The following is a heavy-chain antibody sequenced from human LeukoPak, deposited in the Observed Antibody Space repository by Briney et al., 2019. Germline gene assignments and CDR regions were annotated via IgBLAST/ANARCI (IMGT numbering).Heavy chain of an antibody. Sequence: GGALRLSCAASGFTFSSYAMSWVRQAPGKGVEWVSDISGSGGSTYYADSGRGGVTISRENSKKTLYMKRNSLRAEDTAVYYCAKDLGYDILTGYYSDYWGQGTLVTVSS. D-gene: IGHD3-9*01. CDR2: ISGSGGST. J-gene: IGHJ4*02. V-gene: IGHV3-23*01. CDR1: GFTFSSYA. CDR3: AKDLGYDILTGYYSDY.